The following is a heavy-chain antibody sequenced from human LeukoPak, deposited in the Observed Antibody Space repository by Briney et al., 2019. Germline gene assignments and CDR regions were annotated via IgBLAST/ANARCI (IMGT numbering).Heavy chain of an antibody. CDR1: GFTFDDYG. J-gene: IGHJ3*02. CDR2: INWNGGST. CDR3: AREGAAAAASDAFDI. Sequence: GGSLRLSCAASGFTFDDYGMTWVRQAPGKGLEWVSGINWNGGSTGYADSVMGRFTISRDNAKNSLYLQKNSLRADDTALYYCAREGAAAAASDAFDIWGQGTMVTVSS. V-gene: IGHV3-20*04. D-gene: IGHD2-2*01.